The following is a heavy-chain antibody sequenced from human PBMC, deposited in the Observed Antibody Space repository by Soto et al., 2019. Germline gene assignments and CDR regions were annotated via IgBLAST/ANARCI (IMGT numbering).Heavy chain of an antibody. CDR3: ARGRGRVTYYYYYGMDV. J-gene: IGHJ6*02. Sequence: PSETLSLTCTVSGGSISSYDWSLIRQPPGKGLEWSGYIYYSGSTNYNPSLKSRVTISVDTSKNQFSLKLSSVTAADTAVYYCARGRGRVTYYYYYGMDVWGQGTTVTVSS. D-gene: IGHD2-21*02. CDR1: GGSISSYD. CDR2: IYYSGST. V-gene: IGHV4-59*01.